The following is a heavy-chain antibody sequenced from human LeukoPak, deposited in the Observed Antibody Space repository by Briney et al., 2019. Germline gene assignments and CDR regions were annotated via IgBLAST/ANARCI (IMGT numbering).Heavy chain of an antibody. J-gene: IGHJ4*02. CDR1: GFTFSDYW. V-gene: IGHV3-7*01. D-gene: IGHD2-8*01. CDR2: IKHDGSDK. CDR3: ARVVGWVYYFDY. Sequence: GGSLRLSCAASGFTFSDYWMSWVRQAPGKGLEWVANIKHDGSDKNYVDSVKGRFTISRDNAKNSLSLQMNNLRAEDTAVYYCARVVGWVYYFDYWGQGTLVTVSS.